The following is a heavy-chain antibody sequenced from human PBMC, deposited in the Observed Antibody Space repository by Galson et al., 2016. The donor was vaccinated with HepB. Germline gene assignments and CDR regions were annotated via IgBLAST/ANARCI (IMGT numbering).Heavy chain of an antibody. CDR3: GRDRAVRSIDQ. CDR2: ISSDGSDE. D-gene: IGHD6-19*01. V-gene: IGHV3-30*03. J-gene: IGHJ4*02. CDR1: GFRFSSYA. Sequence: SLRLSCAASGFRFSSYAMHWVRQAPGKGLEWVAMISSDGSDEYYADSVKGRFSIPRDNSKDTLFLQMNSLRAEDTALYYCGRDRAVRSIDQWGQGALVTVSS.